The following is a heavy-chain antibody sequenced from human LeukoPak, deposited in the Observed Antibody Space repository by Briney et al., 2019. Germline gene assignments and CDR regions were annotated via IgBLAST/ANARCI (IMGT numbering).Heavy chain of an antibody. J-gene: IGHJ4*02. CDR2: INHSGST. CDR3: ARALANHALDY. V-gene: IGHV4-34*01. D-gene: IGHD2-21*01. CDR1: GGSFSGYY. Sequence: PSETLSLTCAFYGGSFSGYYWSWIRPPPGKGLEWIGEINHSGSTNYNPSLKSRVTISVDTSKNQFSLKLSSVTAADTAVYYCARALANHALDYWGQGTLVTVSS.